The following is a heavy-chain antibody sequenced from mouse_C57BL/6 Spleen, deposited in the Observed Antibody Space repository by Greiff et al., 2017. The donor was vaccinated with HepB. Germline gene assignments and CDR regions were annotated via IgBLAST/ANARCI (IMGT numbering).Heavy chain of an antibody. D-gene: IGHD1-1*01. CDR2: IHPNSGST. CDR1: GYTFTSYW. V-gene: IGHV1-64*01. CDR3: AGEAITTVVATDYYAMDY. J-gene: IGHJ4*01. Sequence: QVQLQQPGAELVKPGASVKLSCKASGYTFTSYWMHWVKQRPGQGLEWIGMIHPNSGSTNYNEKFKSKATLTVDKSSSTAYMQLSSLTSEDSAVYNCAGEAITTVVATDYYAMDYWGQGTSVTVSS.